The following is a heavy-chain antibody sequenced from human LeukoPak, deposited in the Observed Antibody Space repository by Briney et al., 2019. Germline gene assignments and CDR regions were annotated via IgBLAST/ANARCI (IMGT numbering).Heavy chain of an antibody. D-gene: IGHD3-10*01. CDR1: GFTFSSYA. CDR2: ISYEGSNK. V-gene: IGHV3-30*01. CDR3: ARLSNPGPGIYYYYYYMEV. Sequence: GRSLRLSCSASGFTFSSYAMQWVRQAPGKGLDWVAVISYEGSNKYYADSGKGRFTISRDNSKNTLSLQMNSLRAEDTAVYYCARLSNPGPGIYYYYYYMEVWGKGTTVTVSS. J-gene: IGHJ6*03.